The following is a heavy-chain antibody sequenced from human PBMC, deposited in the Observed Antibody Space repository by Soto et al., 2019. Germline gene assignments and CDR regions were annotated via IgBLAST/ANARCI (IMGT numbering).Heavy chain of an antibody. J-gene: IGHJ4*02. Sequence: QVQLVESGGSVVQPGRSLRLSCEASGFTFTSYAMHWVRQAPGKVLEWVAVISYDGINEYYADSVKGRFTISRDNSKNTLFLQMSSLRVEDTAVYYCARDRLRLGELSLIGYFDYWGQGTLVNVSS. V-gene: IGHV3-30*15. CDR2: ISYDGINE. CDR3: ARDRLRLGELSLIGYFDY. D-gene: IGHD3-16*02. CDR1: GFTFTSYA.